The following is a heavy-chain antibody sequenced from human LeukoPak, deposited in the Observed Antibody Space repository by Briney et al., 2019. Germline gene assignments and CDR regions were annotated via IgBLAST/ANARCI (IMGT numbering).Heavy chain of an antibody. CDR3: AKQLGYCSDGSCYFPY. J-gene: IGHJ4*02. CDR1: GFTFNNYA. Sequence: GGSLRLSCAAAGFTFNNYAMSWVRQAPGKGLKWVSAISNNGGYTYYADSVQGRFTISRDNSRSTLCLQMNSLRAEDTAVYYCAKQLGYCSDGSCYFPYWGQGTLVTVSS. CDR2: ISNNGGYT. V-gene: IGHV3-23*01. D-gene: IGHD2-15*01.